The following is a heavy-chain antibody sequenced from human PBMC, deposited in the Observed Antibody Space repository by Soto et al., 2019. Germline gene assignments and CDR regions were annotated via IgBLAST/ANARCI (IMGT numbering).Heavy chain of an antibody. V-gene: IGHV2-5*02. J-gene: IGHJ2*01. CDR1: GFSLSTSGVG. CDR2: IYWDDDK. CDR3: AHLTYYFDSCAYYWYFDL. D-gene: IGHD3-22*01. Sequence: QITLKESGPTLVKPTQTLTLTCTFSGFSLSTSGVGVGWIRQPPGKALEWLALIYWDDDKRNSPSLKSRLTITKDTSKNQVVLTMTNMDPVDTATYYCAHLTYYFDSCAYYWYFDLWGRGTLVTVSS.